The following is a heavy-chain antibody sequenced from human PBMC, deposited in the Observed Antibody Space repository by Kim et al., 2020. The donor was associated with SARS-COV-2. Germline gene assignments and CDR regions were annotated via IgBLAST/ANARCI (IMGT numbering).Heavy chain of an antibody. CDR2: ISHSGPP. CDR3: ARHVVSGWFNFDN. Sequence: SETLSLTCSVSGSSIGSGYYWGWIRQPPWRGREWIGSISHSGPPYYNPSLQSRVTISVDTSKKQFSLNLSSVTAADTAVYYCARHVVSGWFNFDNWGQG. CDR1: GSSIGSGYY. D-gene: IGHD6-13*01. J-gene: IGHJ3*02. V-gene: IGHV4-38-2*01.